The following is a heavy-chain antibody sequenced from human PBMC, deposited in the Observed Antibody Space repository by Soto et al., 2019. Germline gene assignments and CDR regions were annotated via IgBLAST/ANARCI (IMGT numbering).Heavy chain of an antibody. J-gene: IGHJ5*02. Sequence: SETLSLTCTVSGGSISGSSYYWGWIRQPPGKGLEWIGSIYYSGSTYYNPSLKSRVTISVDTSKNQFSLKLSSVTAADTAVYYCARGGRGPGGFDPWGQGTLVTVSS. D-gene: IGHD1-26*01. V-gene: IGHV4-39*01. CDR2: IYYSGST. CDR1: GGSISGSSYY. CDR3: ARGGRGPGGFDP.